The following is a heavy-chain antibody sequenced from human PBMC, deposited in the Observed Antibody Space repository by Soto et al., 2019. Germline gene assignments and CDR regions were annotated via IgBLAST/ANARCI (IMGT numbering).Heavy chain of an antibody. CDR1: GFTFSSYA. Sequence: GGSLRLSCAASGFTFSSYAMSWVRQAPGKGLEGLEWVSAISGSGGSTYYADSVKGRFTISRDNSKNTLYLQMNSLRAEDTAVYYCAKGRGDHFDYWGQGTLVTVSS. CDR2: ISGSGGST. J-gene: IGHJ4*02. D-gene: IGHD4-17*01. V-gene: IGHV3-23*01. CDR3: AKGRGDHFDY.